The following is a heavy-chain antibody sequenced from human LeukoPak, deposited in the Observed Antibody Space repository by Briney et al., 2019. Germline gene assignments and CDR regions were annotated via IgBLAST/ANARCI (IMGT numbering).Heavy chain of an antibody. CDR2: ISGSGGST. V-gene: IGHV3-23*01. Sequence: GGSLRLSCAASGFTFSSYAMSWVRQAPGKGLEWVSAISGSGGSTYYADSVKGRFTISRDNSKNTLYLQMNSLRAEDTAVYYCAKEQLAYCGSDCSVDYWGQGTLVTVSS. J-gene: IGHJ4*02. CDR3: AKEQLAYCGSDCSVDY. CDR1: GFTFSSYA. D-gene: IGHD2-21*02.